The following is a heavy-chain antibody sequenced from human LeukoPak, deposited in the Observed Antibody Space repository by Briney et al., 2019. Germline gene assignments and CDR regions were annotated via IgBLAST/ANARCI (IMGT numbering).Heavy chain of an antibody. J-gene: IGHJ4*02. CDR3: ALSSGSYSDIPY. CDR2: NSAYNGNT. V-gene: IGHV1-18*01. D-gene: IGHD3-10*01. CDR1: GYTFTSYG. Sequence: GASVKVSCKASGYTFTSYGISWVRQAPRQPLGWMGWNSAYNGNTNYAQKLQGRVTMTTDTSTSTAYMELRSLRSDDTAVYYCALSSGSYSDIPYWGQGTLVTVSS.